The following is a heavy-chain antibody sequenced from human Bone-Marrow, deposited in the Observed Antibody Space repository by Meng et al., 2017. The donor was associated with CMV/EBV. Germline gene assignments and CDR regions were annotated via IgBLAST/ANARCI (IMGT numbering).Heavy chain of an antibody. V-gene: IGHV3-7*01. D-gene: IGHD3-3*01. Sequence: GGSLRLSCAASGFTLSSYWMSWVRQAPGKGLEWVANIKQDGSEKYYVDSVKGRFTISRDNAKNSLYLQMNSLRAEDTAVYYCARPGYDFWSGYWAYYFDYWVQGTLVTVSS. CDR3: ARPGYDFWSGYWAYYFDY. CDR2: IKQDGSEK. CDR1: GFTLSSYW. J-gene: IGHJ4*02.